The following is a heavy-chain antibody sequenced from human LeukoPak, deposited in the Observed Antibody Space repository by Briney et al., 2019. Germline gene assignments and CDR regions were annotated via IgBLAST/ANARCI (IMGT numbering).Heavy chain of an antibody. Sequence: PSETLSLTCAVSGGSFSGYYWTWIRQPPGKELEWIGEINHSGSANCNPSLKSRVTISLDTSKNQFSLKLSSVTAADTAVYYCARGQGTVTTHWGQGTLVTVSS. D-gene: IGHD4-17*01. V-gene: IGHV4-34*01. J-gene: IGHJ4*02. CDR3: ARGQGTVTTH. CDR2: INHSGSA. CDR1: GGSFSGYY.